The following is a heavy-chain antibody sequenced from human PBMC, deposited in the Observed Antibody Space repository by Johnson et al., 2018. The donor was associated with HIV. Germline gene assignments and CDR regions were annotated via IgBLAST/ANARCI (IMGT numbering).Heavy chain of an antibody. CDR1: GFTVSSNY. CDR2: IYSGGST. Sequence: VQLVESGGGLVQPGGSLRLSCAASGFTVSSNYMSWVRQAPGKGLEWVSVIYSGGSTYYADSVKGSFTISRDNSKNTLYLPMNSLRAEDTAVYYCANLGDYGGNNGFDIWGQGTMVTVSS. D-gene: IGHD4-23*01. V-gene: IGHV3-66*01. CDR3: ANLGDYGGNNGFDI. J-gene: IGHJ3*02.